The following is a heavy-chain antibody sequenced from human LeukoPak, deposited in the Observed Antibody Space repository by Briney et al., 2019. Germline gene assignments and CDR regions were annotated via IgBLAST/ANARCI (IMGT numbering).Heavy chain of an antibody. V-gene: IGHV4-61*08. J-gene: IGHJ4*02. CDR1: GGSISSGDYY. CDR2: IYYSGST. CDR3: ASREDYFDY. Sequence: NSSETLSLTCTVSGGSISSGDYYWSWIRQPPGKGLEWIGYIYYSGSTNYNPSLKSRVTISVDTSKNQFSLKLSSVTAADTAVYYCASREDYFDYWGQGTLVTVSS.